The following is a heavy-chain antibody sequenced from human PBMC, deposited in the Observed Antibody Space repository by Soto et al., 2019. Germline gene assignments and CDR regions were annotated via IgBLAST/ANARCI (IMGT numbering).Heavy chain of an antibody. CDR3: AKAQYSGSSYYGFDV. Sequence: EVQLVESGGGLVQPGRSLRLSCSASGFMFVDYAMHWVRQAPGQGLEWVSGISWNGEKIGYADSVKGRFIISRDNTKKSLYLQLNSLRLEDTALYYCAKAQYSGSSYYGFDVWGQGTKVTVS. V-gene: IGHV3-9*01. CDR2: ISWNGEKI. CDR1: GFMFVDYA. D-gene: IGHD1-26*01. J-gene: IGHJ6*02.